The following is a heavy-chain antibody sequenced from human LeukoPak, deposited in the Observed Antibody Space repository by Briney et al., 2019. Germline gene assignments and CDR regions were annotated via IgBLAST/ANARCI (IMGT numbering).Heavy chain of an antibody. CDR3: ASRYCSSTSCYFDY. D-gene: IGHD2-2*01. CDR2: INTNTGNP. V-gene: IGHV7-4-1*02. CDR1: GYTFTSYA. J-gene: IGHJ4*02. Sequence: ASVKVSCKASGYTFTSYAMNWVRQAPGQGLEWMGWINTNTGNPTYAQGFTGRFVFSLDTSVSTAYLQISSLKAEDTAVYYCASRYCSSTSCYFDYWGQGTLVTVSS.